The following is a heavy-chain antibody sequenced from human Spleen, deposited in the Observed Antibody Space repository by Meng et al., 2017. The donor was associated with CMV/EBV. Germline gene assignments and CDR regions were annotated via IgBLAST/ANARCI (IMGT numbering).Heavy chain of an antibody. CDR2: ISSSGSTI. V-gene: IGHV3-11*04. Sequence: ASGFTFSAYYMGWIRQAPGEGLEWVSYISSSGSTIYYADSVKGRFTISRDNAKNSLYLQMNSLRAEDTAVYYCARSGSYLAYWYFDLWGRGTLVTVSS. CDR3: ARSGSYLAYWYFDL. CDR1: GFTFSAYY. J-gene: IGHJ2*01. D-gene: IGHD1-26*01.